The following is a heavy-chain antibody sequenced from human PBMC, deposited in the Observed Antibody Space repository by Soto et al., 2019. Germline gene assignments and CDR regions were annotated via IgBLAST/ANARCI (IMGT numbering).Heavy chain of an antibody. V-gene: IGHV4-59*01. CDR1: CGSISSYY. CDR3: ARDLRGYSYESSWFDP. CDR2: IYYSGST. J-gene: IGHJ5*02. D-gene: IGHD5-18*01. Sequence: PSETLSLTCTVSCGSISSYYWSWIRQPPGKGLEWIGYIYYSGSTNYNPSLKSRVTISVDTSKNQFSLKLSSVTAADTAVYYCARDLRGYSYESSWFDPWGQGTLVTVSS.